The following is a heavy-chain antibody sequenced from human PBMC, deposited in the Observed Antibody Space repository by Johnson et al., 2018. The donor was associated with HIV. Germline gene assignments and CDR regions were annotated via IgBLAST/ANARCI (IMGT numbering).Heavy chain of an antibody. CDR1: GFTFSSYA. D-gene: IGHD3-10*01. V-gene: IGHV3-30-3*01. CDR2: ISYDGSNK. Sequence: QMQLVESGGGVVQPGRSLRLSCAASGFTFSSYAMHWVRQAPGKGLEWVAVISYDGSNKYYADSVKGRFTISRDNSKNTLYLQMNSLRAEDTAVYYCARAPEVRGVDAVDMGGQGTMVTVSS. CDR3: ARAPEVRGVDAVDM. J-gene: IGHJ3*02.